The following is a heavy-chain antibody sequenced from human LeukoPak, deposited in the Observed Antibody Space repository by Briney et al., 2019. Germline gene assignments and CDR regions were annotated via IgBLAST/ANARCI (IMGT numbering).Heavy chain of an antibody. CDR3: AKGDCSSTSCYYYYYYYYMDV. D-gene: IGHD2-2*01. J-gene: IGHJ6*03. Sequence: GGSLRLSCAASGFTFSSYSMNWVRQAPGKGLEWVSYISSSSSTIYYADSVKGRFTISRDNAKNSLYLQMNSLRAEDTAVYYCAKGDCSSTSCYYYYYYYYMDVWGKGTTVTVSS. CDR1: GFTFSSYS. CDR2: ISSSSSTI. V-gene: IGHV3-48*04.